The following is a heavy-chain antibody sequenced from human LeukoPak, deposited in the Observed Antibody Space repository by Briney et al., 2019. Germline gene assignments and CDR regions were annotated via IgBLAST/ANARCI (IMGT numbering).Heavy chain of an antibody. CDR3: ARGSLDSGSYYAGY. CDR1: GFTFSSYS. J-gene: IGHJ4*02. CDR2: ISSLSGSI. Sequence: GGSLRLSCAASGFTFSSYSMNWVRQAPGEGLEWVSYISSLSGSIYYADSVKGRFTISRDNAKNSLYLQMDSLRAKDTAVYYCARGSLDSGSYYAGYWGQGTLVTVSS. V-gene: IGHV3-48*01. D-gene: IGHD3-10*01.